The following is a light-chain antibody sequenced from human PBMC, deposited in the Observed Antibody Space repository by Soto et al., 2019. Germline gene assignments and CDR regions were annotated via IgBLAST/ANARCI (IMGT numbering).Light chain of an antibody. CDR3: FSLTTRDSHV. J-gene: IGLJ1*01. Sequence: QSALTQPASLSGSPGQSITISCTGTSSDIGAYDYVSWFQQHRAKAPKLMISEVNNRTSGVSNRFSGSKSGNTDYLTISGLKVEDEAEYFCFSLTTRDSHVLGSGTKGTV. CDR2: EVN. CDR1: SSDIGAYDY. V-gene: IGLV2-14*01.